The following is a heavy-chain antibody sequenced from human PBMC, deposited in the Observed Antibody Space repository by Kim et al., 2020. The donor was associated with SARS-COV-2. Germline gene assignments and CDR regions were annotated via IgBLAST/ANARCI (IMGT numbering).Heavy chain of an antibody. CDR2: ISAYNGNT. Sequence: ASVKVSCKASGYTFTSYGISWVRQAPGQGLEWMGWISAYNGNTNYAQKLQGRVTMTTDTSTSTAYMELRSLRSDDTAVYYCARHRLGYCSGGSCYRATDYYYGMDVWGQGTTVTVSS. CDR1: GYTFTSYG. V-gene: IGHV1-18*01. CDR3: ARHRLGYCSGGSCYRATDYYYGMDV. J-gene: IGHJ6*02. D-gene: IGHD2-15*01.